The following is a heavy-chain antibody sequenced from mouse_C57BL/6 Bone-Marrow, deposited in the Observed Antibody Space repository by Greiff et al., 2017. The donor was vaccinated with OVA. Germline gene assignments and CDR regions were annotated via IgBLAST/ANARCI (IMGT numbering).Heavy chain of an antibody. J-gene: IGHJ3*01. Sequence: QVQLQQPGAELVRPGTSVKLSCKASGYTFTSYWMHWVKQRPGQGLEWIGVIDPSDSYTNYNQKFKGKATLTVDTSSSTAYMQLSSLTSEDSAVYYCARSPSYPGFAYWGQGTLVTVSA. CDR2: IDPSDSYT. V-gene: IGHV1-59*01. CDR1: GYTFTSYW. D-gene: IGHD1-1*01. CDR3: ARSPSYPGFAY.